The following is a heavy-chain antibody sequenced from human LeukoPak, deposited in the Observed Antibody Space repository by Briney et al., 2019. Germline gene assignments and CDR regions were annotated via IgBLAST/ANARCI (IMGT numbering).Heavy chain of an antibody. Sequence: PGGSLRLSCAASGFIFSSYGMHWVRQAPGKGLEWVAVISYDGSNKYYADSVKGRFTISRDNSKNTLYLQMNSLRAEGTAVYYCAKEMGVAAAGLDAFDIWGQGTMVTVSS. CDR1: GFIFSSYG. J-gene: IGHJ3*02. D-gene: IGHD6-13*01. CDR3: AKEMGVAAAGLDAFDI. V-gene: IGHV3-30*18. CDR2: ISYDGSNK.